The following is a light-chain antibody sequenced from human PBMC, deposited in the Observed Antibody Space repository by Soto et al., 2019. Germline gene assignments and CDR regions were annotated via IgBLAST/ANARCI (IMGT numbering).Light chain of an antibody. Sequence: EIVLTQSPGTLSLSPGERSSRSCRSSQSVSNNYLAWYQQKPGQAPRLLIYGASNRATGIPDRFSGSGSGTDFTLTISRLEPEDFAVYYCQQYDSSPKTFGQGTKVDIK. CDR3: QQYDSSPKT. CDR2: GAS. J-gene: IGKJ1*01. CDR1: QSVSNNY. V-gene: IGKV3-20*01.